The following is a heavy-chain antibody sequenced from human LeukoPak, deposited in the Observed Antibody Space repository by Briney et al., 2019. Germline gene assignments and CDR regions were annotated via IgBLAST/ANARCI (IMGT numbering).Heavy chain of an antibody. CDR1: GFTFSSYG. V-gene: IGHV3-33*01. CDR3: ARDGYYDFWSGLYYYYYGMDV. D-gene: IGHD3-3*01. J-gene: IGHJ6*02. Sequence: GGSLRLSCAASGFTFSSYGMHWVRQAPGKGLEWVAVIWYDGSKKYYADSVKGRFTISRDNSKNTLYLQMNSLRAEDTAVYYCARDGYYDFWSGLYYYYYGMDVWGQGTTVTVSS. CDR2: IWYDGSKK.